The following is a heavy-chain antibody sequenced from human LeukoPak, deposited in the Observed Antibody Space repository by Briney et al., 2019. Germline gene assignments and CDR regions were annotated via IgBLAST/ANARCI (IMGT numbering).Heavy chain of an antibody. CDR3: ARAAYYDSSGYFPVDFDY. CDR1: GFTFSSYG. Sequence: GGSLRLSCAASGFTFSSYGMHWVRQAPGKGLEWVAVIGYDGSNKYYADSVKGRFTISRDNSKNTLYLQMNSLRAEDTAVYYCARAAYYDSSGYFPVDFDYWGQGTLVTVSS. D-gene: IGHD3-22*01. J-gene: IGHJ4*02. V-gene: IGHV3-33*01. CDR2: IGYDGSNK.